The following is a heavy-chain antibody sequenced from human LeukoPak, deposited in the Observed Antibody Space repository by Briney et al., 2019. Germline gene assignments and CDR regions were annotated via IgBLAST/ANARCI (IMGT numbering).Heavy chain of an antibody. CDR3: ANVITMVRGVISWGFDI. Sequence: GGSLRLSCAASGFTFSSYAMSWVRQAPGKGLEWVSAISDSGGSTYYADSVKGRFTISRDNSKNTLYLQMNSLRAEDTAVYYCANVITMVRGVISWGFDIWGQGTMVTVSS. CDR2: ISDSGGST. CDR1: GFTFSSYA. V-gene: IGHV3-23*01. D-gene: IGHD3-10*01. J-gene: IGHJ3*02.